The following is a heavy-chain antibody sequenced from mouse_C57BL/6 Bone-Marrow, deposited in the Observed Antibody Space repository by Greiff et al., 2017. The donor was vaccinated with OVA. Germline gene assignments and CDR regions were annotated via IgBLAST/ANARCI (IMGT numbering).Heavy chain of an antibody. CDR1: GFTFSSYA. D-gene: IGHD1-1*01. V-gene: IGHV5-9-1*02. CDR3: TREGTTVVWYFDV. Sequence: EVQGVESGEGLVKPGGSLKLSCAASGFTFSSYAMSWVRQTPEKRLEWVAYISSGGDYIYYADTVQGRFTISRDNARNTLYLQMSSLKSEDTAMYYCTREGTTVVWYFDVWGTGTTVTVSS. J-gene: IGHJ1*03. CDR2: ISSGGDYI.